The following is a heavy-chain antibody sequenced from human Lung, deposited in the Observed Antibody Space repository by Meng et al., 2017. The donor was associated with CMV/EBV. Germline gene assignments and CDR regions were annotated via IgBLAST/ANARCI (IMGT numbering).Heavy chain of an antibody. CDR1: FTNYG. CDR2: ISAYSGNT. CDR3: ARVVVHYYARGDNADYSDY. D-gene: IGHD3-10*02. J-gene: IGHJ4*02. Sequence: FTNYGLIWVRQAPGKGLEWVGGISAYSGNTNYAQKIQDRVTMTTHTSSNTAYMELRSLRSDDTAIYYCARVVVHYYARGDNADYSDYWGQGTLVTVSS. V-gene: IGHV1-18*04.